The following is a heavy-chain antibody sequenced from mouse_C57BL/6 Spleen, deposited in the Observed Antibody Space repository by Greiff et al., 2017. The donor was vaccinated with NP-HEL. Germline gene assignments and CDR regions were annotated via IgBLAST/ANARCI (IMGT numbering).Heavy chain of an antibody. D-gene: IGHD1-1*01. J-gene: IGHJ2*01. V-gene: IGHV1-22*01. Sequence: VQLKESGPELVKPGASVKMSCKASGYTFTDYNMHWVKQSHGKSLEWIGYINPNNGGTSYNQKFKGKATLTVNKSSSTAYMELRSLTSEDSAVYYCAMDYGFDYWGQGTTLTVSS. CDR1: GYTFTDYN. CDR2: INPNNGGT. CDR3: AMDYGFDY.